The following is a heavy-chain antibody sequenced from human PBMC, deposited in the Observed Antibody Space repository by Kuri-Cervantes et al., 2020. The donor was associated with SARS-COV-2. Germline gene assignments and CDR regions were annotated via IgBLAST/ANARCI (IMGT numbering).Heavy chain of an antibody. J-gene: IGHJ5*02. Sequence: SETLSLTCTVSGGSISGSSYYWGWIRQPPGKGLEWIGYIYYSGSTNYNPSLKSRVTISVDTSKNQFSLKLSSVTAADTAVYYCARVDYRTTRIWFDPWGQGTLVTVSS. CDR3: ARVDYRTTRIWFDP. D-gene: IGHD4-11*01. CDR2: IYYSGST. CDR1: GGSISGSSYY. V-gene: IGHV4-61*05.